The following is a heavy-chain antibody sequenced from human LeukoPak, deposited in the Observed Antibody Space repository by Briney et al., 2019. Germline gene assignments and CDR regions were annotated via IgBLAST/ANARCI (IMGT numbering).Heavy chain of an antibody. CDR3: ARLVDTSMARFDY. D-gene: IGHD5-18*01. CDR2: IDPSDSYT. Sequence: GESLKISCQGSGYTFTNYWITWVRQMPGKGLESMGRIDPSDSYTDYSPSFQGHVSISADKSISTAYLQWSSLKASDTAMYYCARLVDTSMARFDYWGQGTPVTVSS. J-gene: IGHJ4*02. CDR1: GYTFTNYW. V-gene: IGHV5-10-1*01.